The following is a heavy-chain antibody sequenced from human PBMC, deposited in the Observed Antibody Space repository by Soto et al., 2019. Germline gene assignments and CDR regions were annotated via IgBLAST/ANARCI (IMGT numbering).Heavy chain of an antibody. CDR1: GGSISSSSYY. D-gene: IGHD4-17*01. CDR2: IYYSGST. CDR3: ARDPTTVTPSA. V-gene: IGHV4-39*07. Sequence: SETLSLTCTVSGGSISSSSYYWGWIRQPPGKGLEWIGSIYYSGSTYYNPSLKSRVTISVDTSKNQFSLKLSSVTAADTAVYYCARDPTTVTPSAWGQGTLVTVSS. J-gene: IGHJ4*02.